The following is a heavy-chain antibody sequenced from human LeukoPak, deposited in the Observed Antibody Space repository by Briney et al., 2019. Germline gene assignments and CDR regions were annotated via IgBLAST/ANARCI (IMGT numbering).Heavy chain of an antibody. CDR1: GGSISSYY. CDR3: VRGDRIQLWSH. J-gene: IGHJ4*02. Sequence: SETLSLTCTVSGGSISSYYWSWIRQPPGKGLEWIGYIYYSGSTNYNPSLKSRVTISVDTSKNQFSLKLSSVTAADTAVYYCVRGDRIQLWSHWGQGTLVTVSS. D-gene: IGHD5-18*01. V-gene: IGHV4-59*01. CDR2: IYYSGST.